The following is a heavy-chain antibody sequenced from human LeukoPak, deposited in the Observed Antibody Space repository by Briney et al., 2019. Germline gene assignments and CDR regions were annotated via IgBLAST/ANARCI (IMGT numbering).Heavy chain of an antibody. CDR3: ARDYAITGTTRWFDP. CDR2: VYYGGNT. CDR1: GGSISSTSYY. D-gene: IGHD1-20*01. Sequence: SETLSLTCTVSGGSISSTSYYWDWVRQPPGKGLEWIGIVYYGGNTFYNPSLKSRVTMSVDTSKNQFSLKLSSVTAADTAVYYCARDYAITGTTRWFDPWGQGTLVTVSS. J-gene: IGHJ5*02. V-gene: IGHV4-39*07.